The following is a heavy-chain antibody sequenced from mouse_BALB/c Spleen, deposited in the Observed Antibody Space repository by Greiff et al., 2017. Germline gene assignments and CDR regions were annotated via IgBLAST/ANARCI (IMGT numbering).Heavy chain of an antibody. D-gene: IGHD4-1*01. CDR3: ARAPYNWDYAMDY. J-gene: IGHJ4*01. V-gene: IGHV1-9*01. Sequence: VQLQQSGAELMKPGASVKISCKATGYTFSSYWIEWVKQRPGHGLEWIGEILPGSGSTNYNEKFKGKATFTADTSSNTAYMQLSSLTSEDSAVYYCARAPYNWDYAMDYWGQGTSVTVSS. CDR2: ILPGSGST. CDR1: GYTFSSYW.